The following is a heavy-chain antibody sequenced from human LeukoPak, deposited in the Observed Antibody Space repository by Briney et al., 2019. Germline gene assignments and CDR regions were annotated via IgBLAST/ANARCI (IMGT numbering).Heavy chain of an antibody. CDR3: AKAPVTSCRGAYCYPFDS. CDR1: GGSISSYY. Sequence: ETLSLTCTVSGGSISSYYWSWVRQTPGKGLEWVAATSSSDAGTYHADSVRGRFTISRDNSKDTLYLQMNSLRAEDAAVYFCAKAPVTSCRGAYCYPFDSWGQGTLVTVSS. V-gene: IGHV3-23*01. J-gene: IGHJ4*02. CDR2: TSSSDAGT. D-gene: IGHD2-21*01.